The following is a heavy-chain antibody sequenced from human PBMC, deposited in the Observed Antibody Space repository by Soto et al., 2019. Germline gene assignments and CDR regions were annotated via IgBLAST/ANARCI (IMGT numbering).Heavy chain of an antibody. Sequence: EVQLVESGGGLVQPGGSLRLSCAASGFTFSSYWMSWVRQAPGKGLEWVANIKQDGSEKYYVDSVKGRFTISRDNAKNSLYLQMNSLRAEDTAVYYCARGGLDYYYYYMDVWGKGTTVTVSS. J-gene: IGHJ6*03. CDR3: ARGGLDYYYYYMDV. CDR2: IKQDGSEK. D-gene: IGHD3-9*01. CDR1: GFTFSSYW. V-gene: IGHV3-7*01.